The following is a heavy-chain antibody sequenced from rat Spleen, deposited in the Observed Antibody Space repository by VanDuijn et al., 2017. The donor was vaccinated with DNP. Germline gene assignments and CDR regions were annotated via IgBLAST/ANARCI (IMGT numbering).Heavy chain of an antibody. Sequence: EVQLVEYGGGLVQPGNYLKRSCAASGFTFSDYAMAWVRQSQKTGLEWVAPIIYDGSSTYYLYSVNCRFTISRDHARITLYLQMDSLTSEDTATYYCATSSYYGYDYGFAYWGQGTLVTVSS. CDR3: ATSSYYGYDYGFAY. D-gene: IGHD1-7*01. J-gene: IGHJ3*01. CDR1: GFTFSDYA. CDR2: IIYDGSST. V-gene: IGHV5S10*01.